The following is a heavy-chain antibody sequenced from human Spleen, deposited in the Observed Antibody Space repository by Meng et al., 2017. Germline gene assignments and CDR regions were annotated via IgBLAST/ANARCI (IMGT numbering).Heavy chain of an antibody. V-gene: IGHV4-34*01. CDR2: INHSGST. J-gene: IGHJ4*02. CDR3: ARGPTTMAHDFDY. CDR1: GGSFSDYY. Sequence: QVQLRQWGAGLLKPSETLSLPCAVYGGSFSDYYWSWIRQPPGKGLEWIGEINHSGSTNYNPSLESRATISVDTSQNNLSLKLSSVTAADSAVYYCARGPTTMAHDFDYWGQGTLVTVSS. D-gene: IGHD4-11*01.